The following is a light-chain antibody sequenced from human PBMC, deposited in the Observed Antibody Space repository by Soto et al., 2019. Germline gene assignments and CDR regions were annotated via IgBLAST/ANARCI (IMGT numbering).Light chain of an antibody. Sequence: QSVQTQPASVSGSPGQSIAISCTGTSSDVGAYDFVSWYQQHPDKAPKLLIYEVSNRPSGVSDRFSGSKSVNTATLTISGLQAEDEADYYCSSHTTSNTRVFGTGTKLTV. CDR3: SSHTTSNTRV. V-gene: IGLV2-14*03. CDR1: SSDVGAYDF. CDR2: EVS. J-gene: IGLJ1*01.